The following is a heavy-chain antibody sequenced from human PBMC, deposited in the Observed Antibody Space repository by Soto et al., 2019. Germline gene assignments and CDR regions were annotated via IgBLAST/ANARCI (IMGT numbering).Heavy chain of an antibody. CDR3: ARDGYYYDSSGYMVEWFDP. CDR1: GGSISSGGYY. V-gene: IGHV4-31*03. CDR2: IYYSGST. J-gene: IGHJ5*02. D-gene: IGHD3-22*01. Sequence: SETLSLTCTVSGGSISSGGYYWSWIRQHPGKGLEWIGYIYYSGSTYYNPSLKSRVTISVDTSKNQFSLKLSSVTAADTAVYYCARDGYYYDSSGYMVEWFDPWGQGTLVTVSS.